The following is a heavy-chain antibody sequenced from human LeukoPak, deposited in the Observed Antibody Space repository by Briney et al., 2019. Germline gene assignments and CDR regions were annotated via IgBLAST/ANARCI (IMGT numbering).Heavy chain of an antibody. CDR2: ISSSGSTI. J-gene: IGHJ4*02. V-gene: IGHV3-48*03. D-gene: IGHD2-21*02. CDR3: ARDLGVVTEF. CDR1: GFTFSSYE. Sequence: RGSLRLSCAASGFTFSSYEMNWVRQAPGKGLEWVSYISSSGSTIYYADSVKGRFTISRDNAKNSLYLQMNSLRAEDTAVYYCARDLGVVTEFWGQGTLVTVSS.